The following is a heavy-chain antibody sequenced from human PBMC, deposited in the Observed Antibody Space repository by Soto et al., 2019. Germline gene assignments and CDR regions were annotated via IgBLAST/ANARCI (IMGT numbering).Heavy chain of an antibody. J-gene: IGHJ4*02. V-gene: IGHV4-59*08. Sequence: QVQLQESGPGLVKPSETLSLTCTVSGGSITSYYWSWIRQPPGKGLEWIWYIYYSGSTNFNPSLKSRATRSVDTSKNQFSLKLSSVPAADTGVSYCARRYGVYFDYWGQGTLVTVSS. CDR2: IYYSGST. CDR1: GGSITSYY. CDR3: ARRYGVYFDY. D-gene: IGHD4-17*01.